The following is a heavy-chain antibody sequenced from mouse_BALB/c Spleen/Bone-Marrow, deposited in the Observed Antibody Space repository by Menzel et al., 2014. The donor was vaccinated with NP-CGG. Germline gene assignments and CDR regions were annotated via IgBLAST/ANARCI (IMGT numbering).Heavy chain of an antibody. CDR3: ARRPHYYGSSYWYFDV. D-gene: IGHD1-1*01. CDR1: GFSLXTSGMG. CDR2: IYWDDDK. V-gene: IGHV8-12*01. Sequence: QVTLKESGPGILQPSQTLSLTCSFSGFSLXTSGMGVSWIRQPSGKGLEWLAHIYWDDDKRYNPSLKSRLTISKDTSSNQVFLKITSVDTADTATYYCARRPHYYGSSYWYFDVWGAGTTVTVSS. J-gene: IGHJ1*01.